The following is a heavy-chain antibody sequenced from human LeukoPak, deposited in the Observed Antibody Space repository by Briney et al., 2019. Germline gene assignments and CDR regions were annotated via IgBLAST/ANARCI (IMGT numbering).Heavy chain of an antibody. V-gene: IGHV2-5*02. CDR2: IYWDDDQ. D-gene: IGHD3-10*01. CDR1: GFSLSTSGVG. J-gene: IGHJ4*02. CDR3: AQYGSGSRQSYYFDY. Sequence: GPTLVKPTQTLTLTCTFSGFSLSTSGVGVGWIRQPPGKALEWLALIYWDDDQRYSPSLKSRLTNTKDTSKNQVVLTMTNMDPVDTATYYCAQYGSGSRQSYYFDYWGQGTLVTVSS.